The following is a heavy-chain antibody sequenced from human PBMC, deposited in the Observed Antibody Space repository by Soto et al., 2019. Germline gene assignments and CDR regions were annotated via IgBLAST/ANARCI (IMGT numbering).Heavy chain of an antibody. V-gene: IGHV3-21*01. J-gene: IGHJ4*02. CDR3: ARDSLGDFRPTFFDY. CDR1: GFTFSSYS. D-gene: IGHD2-21*02. CDR2: ISSSSSYI. Sequence: EVQLVESGGGLVKPGGSLRLSCAASGFTFSSYSMNWVRQAPGKGLEWVSSISSSSSYIYYADSVKGRFTISRDNAKNSLYLQMNSLRAEDTAVYYCARDSLGDFRPTFFDYWGQGTLVTVSS.